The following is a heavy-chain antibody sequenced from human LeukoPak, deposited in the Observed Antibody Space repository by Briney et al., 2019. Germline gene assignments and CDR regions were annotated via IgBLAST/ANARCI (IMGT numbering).Heavy chain of an antibody. V-gene: IGHV4-4*07. CDR2: INTSGGT. CDR3: ARDSGSSGYKGGGVNDY. J-gene: IGHJ4*02. Sequence: SETLSLTCTVSGGSISSYYWSWIRQPAGKGLEWIGRINTSGGTNYNPSLKSRVTMSLDTSKNQFSLKLSSVTAADTAVYYRARDSGSSGYKGGGVNDYWGQGTLVTVSS. D-gene: IGHD6-19*01. CDR1: GGSISSYY.